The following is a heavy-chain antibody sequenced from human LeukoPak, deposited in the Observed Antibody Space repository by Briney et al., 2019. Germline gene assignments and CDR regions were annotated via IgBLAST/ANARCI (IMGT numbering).Heavy chain of an antibody. CDR1: GFTFNNYA. CDR3: AKGGWELPRTLDY. V-gene: IGHV3-23*01. D-gene: IGHD1-26*01. CDR2: ISGSGGNT. J-gene: IGHJ4*02. Sequence: GGSLRLSCAASGFTFNNYAMSWVRQAPGKGLEWVSSISGSGGNTYYADSVKGRFTISRDNSKNTLYLQMNSLRAADTAVYYCAKGGWELPRTLDYWGQGTLVTVSS.